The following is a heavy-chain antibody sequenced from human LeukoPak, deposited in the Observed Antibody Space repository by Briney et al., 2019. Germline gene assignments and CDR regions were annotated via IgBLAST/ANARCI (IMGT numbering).Heavy chain of an antibody. J-gene: IGHJ4*02. Sequence: GGSLRLSCAASGFTVSSNYMSWVRQAPGKGLELVSVIYSGGSTYYADSVKGRFTISRDNSKNTLYLQMTSLRAEDTAVYYCARDKWFGESYFDYWGQGTLVTVSS. D-gene: IGHD3-10*01. CDR3: ARDKWFGESYFDY. CDR2: IYSGGST. V-gene: IGHV3-66*02. CDR1: GFTVSSNY.